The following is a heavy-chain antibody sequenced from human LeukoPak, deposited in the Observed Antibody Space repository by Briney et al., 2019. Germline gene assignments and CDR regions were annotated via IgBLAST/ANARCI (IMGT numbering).Heavy chain of an antibody. CDR3: AREYYYGSGSYAFDI. V-gene: IGHV3-33*01. J-gene: IGHJ3*02. Sequence: QPGGSLRLSCAASGFTFSTYGMHWVRQAPGKGLEWVAVIWSDGTNRFYADSVKGRFTFSRDNSKNTLYLQMNSLRAEDTAVYYCAREYYYGSGSYAFDIWGQGTMVTVSS. CDR2: IWSDGTNR. D-gene: IGHD3-10*01. CDR1: GFTFSTYG.